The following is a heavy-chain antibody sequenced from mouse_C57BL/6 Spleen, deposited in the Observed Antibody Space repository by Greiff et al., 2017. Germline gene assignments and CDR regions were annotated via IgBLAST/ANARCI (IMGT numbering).Heavy chain of an antibody. Sequence: EVQLQQSGPELVKPGASVKISCKASGYSFTDYNMNWVKQSNGKSLEWIGVINPNYGTTSYNQKFKGKATLPVDQSSSTAYMQLNSLTSEDSAVYYCARLDDYHGVYYAMDYWGQGTSVTVSS. CDR1: GYSFTDYN. D-gene: IGHD2-4*01. V-gene: IGHV1-39*01. J-gene: IGHJ4*01. CDR2: INPNYGTT. CDR3: ARLDDYHGVYYAMDY.